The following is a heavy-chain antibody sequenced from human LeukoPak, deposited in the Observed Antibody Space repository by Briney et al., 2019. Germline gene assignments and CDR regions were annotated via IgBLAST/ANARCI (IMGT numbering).Heavy chain of an antibody. CDR3: AREAVTIFGLVRTQTTKSPHRFDP. CDR1: GYMFTSYD. CDR2: MNANNGDG. V-gene: IGHV1-8*01. J-gene: IGHJ5*02. Sequence: ASVKVSCKASGYMFTSYDINWVRQTTGQGLEWMGWMNANNGDGGTSQKFQGRVTMTRDTSISTAYMELSSLRSDDTAVYYCAREAVTIFGLVRTQTTKSPHRFDPWGQGTLVTVSS. D-gene: IGHD3-3*01.